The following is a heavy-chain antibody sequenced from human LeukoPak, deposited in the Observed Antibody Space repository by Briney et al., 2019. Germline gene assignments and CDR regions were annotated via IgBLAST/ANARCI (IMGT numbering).Heavy chain of an antibody. CDR1: GGSISSYY. Sequence: SETLSLTCTVSGGSISSYYWSWIRQPPGKGLEWIGYIYYSGSTNYNPSLKSRVTISVDTSKNQFSLKLSSVTAADTAVYYCARAPPPYYYDSSGYHAYYYYYYMDVWGKGTTVTISS. D-gene: IGHD3-22*01. CDR3: ARAPPPYYYDSSGYHAYYYYYYMDV. CDR2: IYYSGST. V-gene: IGHV4-59*01. J-gene: IGHJ6*03.